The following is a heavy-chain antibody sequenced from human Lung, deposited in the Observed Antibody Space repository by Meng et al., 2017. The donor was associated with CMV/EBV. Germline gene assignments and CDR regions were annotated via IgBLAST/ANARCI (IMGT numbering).Heavy chain of an antibody. Sequence: FSYYRMNWVRQAPGKGLEWVASIRFDGSKRSYVDSVMGRFTISRDNSEDTLFLQMNSLRDEDTAVYYCAKDPERSCSNGICSSFDSWGQGTLVTVSS. CDR3: AKDPERSCSNGICSSFDS. V-gene: IGHV3-30*02. CDR1: FSYYR. J-gene: IGHJ4*02. CDR2: IRFDGSKR. D-gene: IGHD2-8*01.